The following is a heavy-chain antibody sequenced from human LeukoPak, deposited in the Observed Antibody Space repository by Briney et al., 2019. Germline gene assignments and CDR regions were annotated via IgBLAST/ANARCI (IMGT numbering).Heavy chain of an antibody. D-gene: IGHD6-13*01. J-gene: IGHJ4*02. V-gene: IGHV1/OR15-1*01. Sequence: ASVKVSCKASGYIFTDYYMHWVRQAPGQALGWMGRINPNSGGTNYAQTFQGRVTMTRDTSISTAYTELSRLRSDDTATYYCARGVLSSSWTDGWDYWGQGTLVTVSS. CDR2: INPNSGGT. CDR3: ARGVLSSSWTDGWDY. CDR1: GYIFTDYY.